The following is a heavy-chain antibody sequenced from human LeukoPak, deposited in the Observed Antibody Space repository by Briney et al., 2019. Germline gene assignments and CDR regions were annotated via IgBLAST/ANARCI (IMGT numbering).Heavy chain of an antibody. Sequence: SETLSLTCTASGDSIIKYYWTWIRQTPGKGLEWIGNLYHSGAADYNPSLKTRVTTSVDTSKDQFSLSLRPSTAADTAVYFCARLGKTYYMDVWGTGTAVTVSS. J-gene: IGHJ6*03. CDR3: ARLGKTYYMDV. V-gene: IGHV4-59*08. CDR2: LYHSGAA. D-gene: IGHD1/OR15-1a*01. CDR1: GDSIIKYY.